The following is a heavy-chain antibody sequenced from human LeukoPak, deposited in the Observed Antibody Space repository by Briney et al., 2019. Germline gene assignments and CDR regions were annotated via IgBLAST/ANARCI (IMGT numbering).Heavy chain of an antibody. Sequence: PVKVSCKASGGTFSSYAISWVRQAPGQGLEWMGGIIPIFGTANYAQKFQGRVTITADESTSTAYMELSSLRSEDTAVYYCAKDLVGATPYWGQGTLVTVSS. CDR2: IIPIFGTA. V-gene: IGHV1-69*13. J-gene: IGHJ4*02. D-gene: IGHD1-26*01. CDR1: GGTFSSYA. CDR3: AKDLVGATPY.